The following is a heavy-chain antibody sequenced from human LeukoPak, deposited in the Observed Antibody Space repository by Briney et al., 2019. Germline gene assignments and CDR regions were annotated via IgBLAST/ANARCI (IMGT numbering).Heavy chain of an antibody. V-gene: IGHV4-59*01. CDR3: ARVRGYSYGFPRNYYYYYYTDV. CDR2: IYYSGST. CDR1: GGSISSYY. Sequence: SETLSLTCTVSGGSISSYYWSWIRQPPGKGLEWIGYIYYSGSTNYNPSLKSRVTISVDTSKNQFSLKLSSVTAADMAVYYCARVRGYSYGFPRNYYYYYYTDVWGKGTTVTISS. D-gene: IGHD5-18*01. J-gene: IGHJ6*03.